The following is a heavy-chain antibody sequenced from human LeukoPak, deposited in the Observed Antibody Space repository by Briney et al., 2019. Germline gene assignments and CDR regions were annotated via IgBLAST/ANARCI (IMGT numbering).Heavy chain of an antibody. Sequence: PGGSLRLSCAASGFTFSDFYMNWIRQAPGKGLEWVSYISSSASTIYYADSVNGRFTISRDNAKNSLYLQMNSLGAEDTAVYYCARSRVAAAGNRFDYWGQGNLVTVSS. V-gene: IGHV3-11*01. CDR3: ARSRVAAAGNRFDY. CDR2: ISSSASTI. D-gene: IGHD6-13*01. J-gene: IGHJ4*02. CDR1: GFTFSDFY.